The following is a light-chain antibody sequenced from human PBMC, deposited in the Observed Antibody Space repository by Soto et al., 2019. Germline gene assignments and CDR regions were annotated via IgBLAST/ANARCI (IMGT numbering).Light chain of an antibody. CDR1: RSLLYSNGYNY. CDR2: LGS. V-gene: IGKV2-28*01. J-gene: IGKJ4*01. CDR3: MQALQIPVT. Sequence: DIVMTQSPLSLPVTPGEPASITCRSSRSLLYSNGYNYLEWYLQKPGQSPQLLIYLGSTRASGVPDRFSGSGSGTDFTLKISRVEAEDVGVYYCMQALQIPVTFGGGTRVEIK.